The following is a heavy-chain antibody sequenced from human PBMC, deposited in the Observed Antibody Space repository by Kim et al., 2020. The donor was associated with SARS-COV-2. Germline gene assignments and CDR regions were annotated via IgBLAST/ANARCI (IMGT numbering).Heavy chain of an antibody. Sequence: STCYAASMTCRLTISRDHSKNTLYLQMNSLRAEDTAVYYCANRRPSADYWGQGTLVTVSS. CDR2: ST. D-gene: IGHD6-6*01. J-gene: IGHJ4*02. V-gene: IGHV3-23*01. CDR3: ANRRPSADY.